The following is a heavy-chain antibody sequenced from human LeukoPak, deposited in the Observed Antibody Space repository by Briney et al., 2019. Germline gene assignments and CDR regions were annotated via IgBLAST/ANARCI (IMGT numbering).Heavy chain of an antibody. J-gene: IGHJ4*02. Sequence: SETLSLTCTVSGGSISTSDYNWGCIRQPPGKGLEWIGSINYSGNTYYNPSLKSRVTISVDTSKNQFSLKLSSLTAADTAVYSCARTGLVGAADYWGQGTLVTVSS. CDR2: INYSGNT. CDR3: ARTGLVGAADY. D-gene: IGHD2-15*01. CDR1: GGSISTSDYN. V-gene: IGHV4-39*01.